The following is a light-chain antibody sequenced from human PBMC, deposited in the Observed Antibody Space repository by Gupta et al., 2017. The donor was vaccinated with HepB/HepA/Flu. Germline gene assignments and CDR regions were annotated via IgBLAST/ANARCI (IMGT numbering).Light chain of an antibody. CDR1: QGINSA. Sequence: AIQLTQSPSSLSASVGDRVTITCRASQGINSALAWYRQKPGKAPDLLIYSASSLESGVPSRFSGSGYGTDFTLTISSLQPEDSAIYYCQQFNNYPLTFGGGTKVEIK. J-gene: IGKJ4*01. CDR3: QQFNNYPLT. CDR2: SAS. V-gene: IGKV1D-13*01.